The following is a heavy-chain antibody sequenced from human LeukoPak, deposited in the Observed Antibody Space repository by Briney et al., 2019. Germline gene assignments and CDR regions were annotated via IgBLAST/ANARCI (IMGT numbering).Heavy chain of an antibody. Sequence: SETLSLTCTVSGVSISSYYWSWIRQPPGKGLEWIGYIYYSGSTNYNPSLKSRVTISVDTSKNQFSLKLSSVTAADTAVYYCARVSGPNWFDPWGQGTLVTVSS. CDR3: ARVSGPNWFDP. CDR1: GVSISSYY. V-gene: IGHV4-59*01. CDR2: IYYSGST. J-gene: IGHJ5*02. D-gene: IGHD3-10*01.